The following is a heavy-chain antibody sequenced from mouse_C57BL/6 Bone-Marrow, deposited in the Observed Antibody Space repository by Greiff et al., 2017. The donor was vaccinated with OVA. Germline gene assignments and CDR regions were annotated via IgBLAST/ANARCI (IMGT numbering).Heavy chain of an antibody. CDR2: IDPSDSET. D-gene: IGHD1-1*01. V-gene: IGHV1-52*01. Sequence: QVQLKQPGAELVRPGSSVKLSCKASGYTFTSYWMHWVKQRPIQGLEWIGNIDPSDSETHYNQKFKDKATLTVDKSSSTAYMQLSSLTSEDSAVYYCARSGITTVVSYYAMDYWGQGTSVTVSS. CDR3: ARSGITTVVSYYAMDY. CDR1: GYTFTSYW. J-gene: IGHJ4*01.